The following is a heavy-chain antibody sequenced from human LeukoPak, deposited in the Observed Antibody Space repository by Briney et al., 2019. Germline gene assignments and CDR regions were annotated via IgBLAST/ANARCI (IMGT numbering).Heavy chain of an antibody. CDR2: TSASGGTT. CDR3: AKDFSGQWLVGHFDS. V-gene: IGHV3-23*01. D-gene: IGHD6-19*01. J-gene: IGHJ4*02. CDR1: GFTFSDFA. Sequence: GGSLRLSCAASGFTFSDFAMSWVRQAPGKGLEWVSATSASGGTTYYADSVKGRVTISRDNSKNTLYLLMNSLRAEDAALYYCAKDFSGQWLVGHFDSWGQGTLVTVSS.